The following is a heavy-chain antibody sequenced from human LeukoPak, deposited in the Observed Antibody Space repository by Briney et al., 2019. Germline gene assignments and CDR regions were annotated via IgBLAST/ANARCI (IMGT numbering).Heavy chain of an antibody. CDR2: IYHSGST. V-gene: IGHV4-30-2*01. CDR3: ARGGAAADWYYYGMDV. D-gene: IGHD6-13*01. J-gene: IGHJ6*02. Sequence: SETLSLTCAVSGGSISSGGYSWSWIRQPPGKGLEWIGYIYHSGSTYYNPSLKSRVTISVDRSKNQFSLKLSSATAADTAVYYCARGGAAADWYYYGMDVWGQGTTVTVSS. CDR1: GGSISSGGYS.